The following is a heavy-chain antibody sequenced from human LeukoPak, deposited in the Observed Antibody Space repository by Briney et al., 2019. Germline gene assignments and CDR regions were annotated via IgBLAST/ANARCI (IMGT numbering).Heavy chain of an antibody. J-gene: IGHJ2*01. D-gene: IGHD3-9*01. CDR1: GFTFSSYD. CDR2: IGTAGDT. CDR3: ARAGYDILTGLQGWYFDL. V-gene: IGHV3-13*01. Sequence: PGGSLRLSCAASGFTFSSYDMHWVRQATGKGLEWVSAIGTAGDTYYPGSVKGRFTISRENAKNSLYLQMNSLRAGDTAVYYCARAGYDILTGLQGWYFDLWGRGTLVTVSS.